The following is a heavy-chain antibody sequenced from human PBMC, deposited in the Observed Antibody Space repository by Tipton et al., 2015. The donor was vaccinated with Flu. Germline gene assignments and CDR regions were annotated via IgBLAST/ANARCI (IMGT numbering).Heavy chain of an antibody. Sequence: TLSLTCAISGDSVSSNSAAWNWIRQSPSRGLEWLGRTYYRSRWYNDYAESVKSRININPDTSKNQFSLQLNSVTHEDTAVYYCARVEVGKYDTSGDNYWKWIDQWGKGTMVKVSS. CDR2: TYYRSRWYN. J-gene: IGHJ4*02. CDR1: GDSVSSNSAA. CDR3: ARVEVGKYDTSGDNYWKWIDQ. D-gene: IGHD3-22*01. V-gene: IGHV6-1*01.